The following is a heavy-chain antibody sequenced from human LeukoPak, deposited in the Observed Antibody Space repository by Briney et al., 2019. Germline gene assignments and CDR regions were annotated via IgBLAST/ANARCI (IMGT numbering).Heavy chain of an antibody. V-gene: IGHV3-48*01. Sequence: PGGSLRLSCAASGFTFSRYSLNWVRQAPGKGLEWISYILSSSGNIWYADSVRGRFTISRDSAKNSLYLEMNNLRAEDTAVYYCARSPGGNFDYWGQGTLVTVSS. CDR3: ARSPGGNFDY. CDR2: ILSSSGNI. J-gene: IGHJ4*02. CDR1: GFTFSRYS. D-gene: IGHD4-23*01.